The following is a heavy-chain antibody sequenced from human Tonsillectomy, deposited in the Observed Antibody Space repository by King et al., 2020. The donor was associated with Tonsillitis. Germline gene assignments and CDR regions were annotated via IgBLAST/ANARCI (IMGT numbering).Heavy chain of an antibody. CDR1: GFNFSNYA. CDR3: ARGGQRMAPAEDIDL. D-gene: IGHD2-15*01. V-gene: IGHV3-30*04. CDR2: ISYEESNK. Sequence: VQLVESGGGVVQPGRSLRLSCAASGFNFSNYAMNWVRQAPGKGPEWVAVISYEESNKDYADSVKGRFTISRDNTKNTLFLQTNSLRVADTAVYWCARGGQRMAPAEDIDLWGQGTLLTVST. J-gene: IGHJ5*02.